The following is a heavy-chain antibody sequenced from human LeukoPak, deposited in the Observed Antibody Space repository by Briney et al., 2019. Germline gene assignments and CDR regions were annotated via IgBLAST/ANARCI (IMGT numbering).Heavy chain of an antibody. J-gene: IGHJ4*02. CDR3: ARESLGGGFDY. Sequence: PGGSLRLSCAASGNYWIHWVRQAPGKGLVWVSHINSDGSWTSYADSVKGRFTISKDNAKNTVYLQMNSLRAEDTAVYYCARESLGGGFDYWGQGTLVTVSS. CDR2: INSDGSWT. CDR1: GNYW. V-gene: IGHV3-74*01. D-gene: IGHD1-26*01.